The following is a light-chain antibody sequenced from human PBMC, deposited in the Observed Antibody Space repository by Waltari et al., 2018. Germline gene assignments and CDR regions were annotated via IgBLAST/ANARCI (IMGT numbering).Light chain of an antibody. J-gene: IGKJ1*01. CDR1: QSVSSY. CDR2: DAS. Sequence: EIVLTQSPGTLSFSPGERATLSCRASQSVSSYLAWYQHKPGQAPRRLIYDASKRATGSPARFSGSGSGTDFTITISSLEPEDVAVYYCQQRGDWHRLTFGQGTKVEIK. CDR3: QQRGDWHRLT. V-gene: IGKV3-11*01.